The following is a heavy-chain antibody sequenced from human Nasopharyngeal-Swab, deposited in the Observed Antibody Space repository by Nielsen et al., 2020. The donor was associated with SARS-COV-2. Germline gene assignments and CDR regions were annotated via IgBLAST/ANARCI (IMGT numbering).Heavy chain of an antibody. CDR2: ISYDGSNK. V-gene: IGHV3-30-3*01. CDR1: GFTFLLSS. J-gene: IGHJ4*02. D-gene: IGHD1-26*01. CDR3: AREGIVGATDLSFDY. Sequence: LSLTCAASGFTFLLSSLPFFLPSPFPFLSFLSVISYDGSNKYYADSVKGRFTISRDNSKNTLYLQMNSLRAEDTAVYYCAREGIVGATDLSFDYWGQGTLVTVSS.